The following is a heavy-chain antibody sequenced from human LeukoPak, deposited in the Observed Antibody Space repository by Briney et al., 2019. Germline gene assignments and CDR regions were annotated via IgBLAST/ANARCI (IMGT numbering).Heavy chain of an antibody. CDR1: GFAFSSYA. Sequence: GGSLRLSCAASGFAFSSYAMSWVRQAPGKGLEWVSAMSGSGGSIHYADSVKGRSTISRDISKNTLHLQMNSLRAEDTAFYYCAKDAGRYSGSGSLDYWGQGTQVAVSS. D-gene: IGHD3-10*01. CDR2: MSGSGGSI. CDR3: AKDAGRYSGSGSLDY. J-gene: IGHJ4*02. V-gene: IGHV3-23*01.